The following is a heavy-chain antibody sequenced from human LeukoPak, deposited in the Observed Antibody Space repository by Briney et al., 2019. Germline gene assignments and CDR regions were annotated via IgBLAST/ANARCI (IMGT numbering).Heavy chain of an antibody. Sequence: PSETLSLTCTVSGYSISSDYYFGWIRQPPGKGLEWIGYIYYSGSTNYNPSLKSRVTISVDTSKNQFSLKLSSVTAADTAVYYCARWAAAGPWRYYFDYWGQGTLVTVSS. D-gene: IGHD6-13*01. J-gene: IGHJ4*02. CDR1: GYSISSDYY. CDR3: ARWAAAGPWRYYFDY. CDR2: IYYSGST. V-gene: IGHV4-59*01.